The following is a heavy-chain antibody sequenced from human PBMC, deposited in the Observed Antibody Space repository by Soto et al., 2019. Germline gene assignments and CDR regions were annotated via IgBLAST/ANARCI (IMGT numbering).Heavy chain of an antibody. CDR3: ARGLGYCSSTSCRYYYYYGMDV. Sequence: ASVKVSCKASGYTFTSYGISWVRQAPGQGLEWMGWISAYNGNTNYAQKLQGRVTMTTDTSTSTAYMELRSLRSDDTAVYYCARGLGYCSSTSCRYYYYYGMDVWGQGTRSPSP. D-gene: IGHD2-2*01. CDR2: ISAYNGNT. J-gene: IGHJ6*02. V-gene: IGHV1-18*04. CDR1: GYTFTSYG.